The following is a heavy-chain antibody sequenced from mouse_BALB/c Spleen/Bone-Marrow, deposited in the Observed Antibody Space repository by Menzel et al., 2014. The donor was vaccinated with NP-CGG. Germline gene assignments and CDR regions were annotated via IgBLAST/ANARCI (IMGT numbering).Heavy chain of an antibody. J-gene: IGHJ3*01. CDR1: GFTFSSFG. CDR3: ARGDLLRGFAY. CDR2: ISSGSSTI. Sequence: EVKLMESGGGLVQPGGSRNLSCAASGFTFSSFGMHWVRQAPEKGLEWVAYISSGSSTIYYADTVKGRFTISRDSPKNTLFLQMTSLRSEDTAMYYCARGDLLRGFAYWGQGTLVTVSA. D-gene: IGHD1-1*01. V-gene: IGHV5-17*02.